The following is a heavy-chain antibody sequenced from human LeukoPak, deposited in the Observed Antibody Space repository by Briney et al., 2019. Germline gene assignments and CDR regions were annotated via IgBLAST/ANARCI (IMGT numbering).Heavy chain of an antibody. CDR3: ARDLCSGGSCYSGTSDAFDI. V-gene: IGHV3-48*03. D-gene: IGHD2-15*01. CDR1: GFTFSSYE. Sequence: GGSLRLSCAASGFTFSSYEMNWVRQAPGKGLEWASYISSSGSTIYYADSVKGRFTISRDNAKNSLYLQMNSLRAEDTAVYYCARDLCSGGSCYSGTSDAFDIWGQGTMVTVSS. CDR2: ISSSGSTI. J-gene: IGHJ3*02.